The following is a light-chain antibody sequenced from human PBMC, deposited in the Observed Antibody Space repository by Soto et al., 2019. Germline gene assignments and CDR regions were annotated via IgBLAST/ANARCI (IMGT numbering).Light chain of an antibody. J-gene: IGKJ4*01. Sequence: EIVLTQSPDTLSLSPGERATLSCRASQSVSSSFLAWYHQNPGQAPRLIIYRASSRATGIPDRFTGSGSGTDFTLTISRLEPEDFAVYYCQQYESSPLTFGGGTKVEIK. V-gene: IGKV3-20*01. CDR3: QQYESSPLT. CDR2: RAS. CDR1: QSVSSSF.